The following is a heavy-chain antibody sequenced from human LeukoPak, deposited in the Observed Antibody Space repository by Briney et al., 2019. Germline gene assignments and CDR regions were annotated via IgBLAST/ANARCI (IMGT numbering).Heavy chain of an antibody. D-gene: IGHD4-23*01. V-gene: IGHV4-39*07. CDR1: GGSISRSSYY. CDR3: ARAIDYGGNSILIDY. J-gene: IGHJ4*02. Sequence: SETLSLTCTVSGGSISRSSYYWGWIRQPPGKGLEWIGSIYYSGSTYYNPSLKSRVTISVDTSMNQFSLKLSSVTAADTAVYYCARAIDYGGNSILIDYWGQGTLVTVSS. CDR2: IYYSGST.